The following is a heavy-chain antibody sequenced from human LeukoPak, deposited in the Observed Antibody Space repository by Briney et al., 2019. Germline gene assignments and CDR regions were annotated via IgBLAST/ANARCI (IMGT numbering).Heavy chain of an antibody. V-gene: IGHV3-23*01. CDR2: IRSDSSTT. Sequence: PGGSLRLSCAASGFNLHLHAMSWVRQTPGKGLEWVADIRSDSSTTAYADSVKGRFTISRDNSKMTLYLQMDSLRAGDTAVYYCTKDLILPAYQPFDYWGPGTLVTVSS. CDR1: GFNLHLHA. J-gene: IGHJ4*02. D-gene: IGHD3-9*01. CDR3: TKDLILPAYQPFDY.